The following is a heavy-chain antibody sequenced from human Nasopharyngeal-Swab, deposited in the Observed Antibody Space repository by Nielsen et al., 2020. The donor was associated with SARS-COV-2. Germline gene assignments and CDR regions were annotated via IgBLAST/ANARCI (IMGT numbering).Heavy chain of an antibody. CDR2: ISSRGDYI. V-gene: IGHV3-21*01. CDR1: GFTFNECT. Sequence: GGSLRLSCAASGFTFNECTMNWVRQAPGKGLEWVSAISSRGDYIYYAPSVKGRFTISRDDAKNSLYLQMNSLRAEDTAVYYCARDTPAMFAYWGQGTLVTVSS. CDR3: ARDTPAMFAY. J-gene: IGHJ4*02.